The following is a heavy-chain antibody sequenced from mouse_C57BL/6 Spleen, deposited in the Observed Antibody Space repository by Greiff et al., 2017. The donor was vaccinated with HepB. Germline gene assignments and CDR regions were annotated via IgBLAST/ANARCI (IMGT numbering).Heavy chain of an antibody. D-gene: IGHD3-3*01. CDR1: GFSLTSYG. V-gene: IGHV2-2*01. J-gene: IGHJ1*03. CDR3: ARMGGWDWYFDV. CDR2: IWSGGST. Sequence: VQGVESGPGLVQPSQSLSITCTVSGFSLTSYGLHWVRQSPGKGLEWLGVIWSGGSTDYNAAFISRLSISKDNSKSQVFLKMNSLQADDTAIYYCARMGGWDWYFDVWGTGTTVTVSS.